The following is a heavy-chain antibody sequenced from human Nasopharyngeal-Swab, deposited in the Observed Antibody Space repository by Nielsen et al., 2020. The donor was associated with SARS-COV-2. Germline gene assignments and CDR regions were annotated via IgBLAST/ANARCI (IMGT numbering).Heavy chain of an antibody. V-gene: IGHV3-9*01. Sequence: SLKISCAASGFTFDDYAMHWVRQAPGKGLEWVSGISWNSGSIGYADSVKGRFTISRDNAKNSLYLQMNSLRAGDTALYYCAKGGIGGSGTGRFDPWGQGTLVTVSS. CDR3: AKGGIGGSGTGRFDP. D-gene: IGHD3-10*01. CDR1: GFTFDDYA. CDR2: ISWNSGSI. J-gene: IGHJ5*02.